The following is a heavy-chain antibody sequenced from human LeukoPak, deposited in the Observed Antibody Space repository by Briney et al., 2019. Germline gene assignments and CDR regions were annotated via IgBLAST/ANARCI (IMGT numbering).Heavy chain of an antibody. CDR1: GGTFSSYA. CDR3: ASDREAYYGMDV. V-gene: IGHV1-69*04. J-gene: IGHJ6*02. Sequence: SVKVSCKASGGTFSSYAISWVRQAPGQGLEWMGRIIPILGIANYAQKFQGRVTITADKSTSTAYMELSSLRSEDTAVYYCASDREAYYGMDVWGQGTTVTVSS. CDR2: IIPILGIA.